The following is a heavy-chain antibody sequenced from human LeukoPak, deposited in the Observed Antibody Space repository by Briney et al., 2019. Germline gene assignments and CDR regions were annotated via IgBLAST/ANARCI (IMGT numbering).Heavy chain of an antibody. J-gene: IGHJ5*02. CDR2: INPSGGST. CDR1: GHTFTSYY. V-gene: IGHV1-46*01. CDR3: ARAPGSLDWFDP. Sequence: ASVKVSCKASGHTFTSYYMHWVRQAPGQGLEWMGIINPSGGSTSYAQKFQGRVTMTRDMSTSTVYMELSSLRSEDTAVYYCARAPGSLDWFDPWGQGTLVTVSS.